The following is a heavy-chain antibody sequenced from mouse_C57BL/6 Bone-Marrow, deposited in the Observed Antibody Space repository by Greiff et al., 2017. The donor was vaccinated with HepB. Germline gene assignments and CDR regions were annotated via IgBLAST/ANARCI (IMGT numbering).Heavy chain of an antibody. CDR3: ASDGYYPAWFAY. J-gene: IGHJ3*01. V-gene: IGHV14-4*01. CDR1: GFNINDDY. D-gene: IGHD2-3*01. Sequence: VQLQQSGAELVRPGASVKLSCTASGFNINDDYMHWVKQRPEQGLEWIGWIDPENGDTEYASKFQGKATITADTSSNTAYLQLSSLTSEDTAVYYCASDGYYPAWFAYWGQGTLVTVSA. CDR2: IDPENGDT.